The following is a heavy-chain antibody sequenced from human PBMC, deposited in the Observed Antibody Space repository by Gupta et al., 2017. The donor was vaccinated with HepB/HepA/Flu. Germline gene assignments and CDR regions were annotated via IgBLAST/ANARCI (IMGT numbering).Heavy chain of an antibody. V-gene: IGHV4-34*01. CDR3: ATNHRTLGVWGSYRREVGFDP. CDR2: INHSGST. Sequence: QVQLQQWGAGLLKPSETLSLTCAVYGGSFSGYYWSWIRQPPGKGLEWIGEINHSGSTNYNPSLKSRVTISVDTSKNQFSLKLSSVTAADTAVYYCATNHRTLGVWGSYRREVGFDPWGQGTLVTVSS. CDR1: GGSFSGYY. D-gene: IGHD3-16*02. J-gene: IGHJ5*02.